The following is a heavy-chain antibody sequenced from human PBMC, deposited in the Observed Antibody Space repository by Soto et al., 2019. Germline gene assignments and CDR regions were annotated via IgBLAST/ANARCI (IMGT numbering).Heavy chain of an antibody. Sequence: QVQLVQSGDEVKKPGASVKVSCKASGYIFVNYGSAWLRQAPGQGLEWMGWISPYTGNTHSATKVQGRLTMTTDTSKSTAYMDLGSLTSDDTAVYYCVMVDNYVTPTQQDVWGQGTTVTVSS. CDR3: VMVDNYVTPTQQDV. V-gene: IGHV1-18*01. CDR2: ISPYTGNT. J-gene: IGHJ6*02. D-gene: IGHD3-16*01. CDR1: GYIFVNYG.